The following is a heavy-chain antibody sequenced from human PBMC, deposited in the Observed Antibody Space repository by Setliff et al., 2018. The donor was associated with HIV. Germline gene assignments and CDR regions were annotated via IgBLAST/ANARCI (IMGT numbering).Heavy chain of an antibody. J-gene: IGHJ4*02. CDR3: ARIPRRGRYCSGGSCYFDY. V-gene: IGHV4-34*01. Sequence: PSETLSLTCAVYGGSFSGYYWSWIRQPPGKGLEWIGEINHSGSTNYNPSLKSRVTISVDTSKNQFSLKLSSVTAADTAVYYCARIPRRGRYCSGGSCYFDYWGQGTLVTVSS. D-gene: IGHD2-15*01. CDR2: INHSGST. CDR1: GGSFSGYY.